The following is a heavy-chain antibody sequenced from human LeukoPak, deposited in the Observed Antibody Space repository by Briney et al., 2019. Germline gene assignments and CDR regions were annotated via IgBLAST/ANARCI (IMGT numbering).Heavy chain of an antibody. J-gene: IGHJ3*02. D-gene: IGHD4-11*01. CDR2: IYYSGST. CDR3: ARGDYPGAFDI. V-gene: IGHV4-59*01. Sequence: PSETLSLTCTVSGGSISSYYWSWIRQPPGKGLEWIGYIYYSGSTNYNPSLKSRVTISVDTSKNQFSLKLSSVTAADTAVYYCARGDYPGAFDIWGQGTMVTVSS. CDR1: GGSISSYY.